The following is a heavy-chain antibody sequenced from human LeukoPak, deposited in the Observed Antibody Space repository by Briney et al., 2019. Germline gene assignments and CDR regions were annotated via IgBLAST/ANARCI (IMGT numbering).Heavy chain of an antibody. D-gene: IGHD6-19*01. Sequence: GASVKVSCKASGYTLTSYDINWVRQATGQGLEWMGWMNPNSGNTGYAQKFQGRVTMTRNTSISTAYMELSSLRSDDTAVYYCAKDGEQWLDPSYFDLWGRGTLVTVSS. CDR1: GYTLTSYD. J-gene: IGHJ2*01. V-gene: IGHV1-8*01. CDR2: MNPNSGNT. CDR3: AKDGEQWLDPSYFDL.